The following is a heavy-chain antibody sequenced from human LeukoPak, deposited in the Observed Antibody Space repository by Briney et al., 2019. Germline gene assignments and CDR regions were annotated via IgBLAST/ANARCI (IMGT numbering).Heavy chain of an antibody. D-gene: IGHD5-12*01. J-gene: IGHJ4*02. CDR3: ARLVPYSGSLDY. CDR1: GGSLSGYY. Sequence: PSETLSLTCTVSGGSLSGYYWSWIRQPPGKGLEWIGEINHSGSTNYNPSLKSRVTISVDTSKNQFSLKLSSVTAADTAVYYCARLVPYSGSLDYWGQGTLVTVSS. CDR2: INHSGST. V-gene: IGHV4-34*01.